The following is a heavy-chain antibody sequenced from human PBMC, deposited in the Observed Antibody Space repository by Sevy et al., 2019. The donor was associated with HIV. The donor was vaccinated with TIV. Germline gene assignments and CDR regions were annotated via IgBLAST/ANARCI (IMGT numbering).Heavy chain of an antibody. Sequence: SETLSLTCTVSGGSISSYYWSWIRQPPGKGLEWIGYIYYSGSTNYNPSLKSRVTISVDTSKNRFSLKLSSVTAAETAMYYCARDGGGYSYGPLGYWGQGTLVTVSS. D-gene: IGHD5-18*01. CDR3: ARDGGGYSYGPLGY. V-gene: IGHV4-59*01. CDR2: IYYSGST. CDR1: GGSISSYY. J-gene: IGHJ4*02.